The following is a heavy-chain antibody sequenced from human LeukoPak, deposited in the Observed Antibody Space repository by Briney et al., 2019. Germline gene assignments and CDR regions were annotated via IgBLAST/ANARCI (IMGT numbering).Heavy chain of an antibody. V-gene: IGHV4-34*01. CDR3: ARHEAGSSSAMGFDY. Sequence: SETLSLTCAVYGGSFSGYYWSWIRQPPGKGLEWIGEINHSGSTNYNPSLKSRVTISVDTSKNQFSLKLSSVTAADTAVYYCARHEAGSSSAMGFDYWGQGTLVTVSS. CDR1: GGSFSGYY. J-gene: IGHJ4*02. D-gene: IGHD6-13*01. CDR2: INHSGST.